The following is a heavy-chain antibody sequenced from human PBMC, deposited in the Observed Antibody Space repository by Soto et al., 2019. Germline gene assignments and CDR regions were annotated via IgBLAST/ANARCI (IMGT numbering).Heavy chain of an antibody. D-gene: IGHD1-1*01. V-gene: IGHV3-53*01. Sequence: PAGSLRLSCEVSGFSIGGNPMSWVRQAPGQGLEWVASIHTVGSTYYADSVQGRFTISRDNSKNTLFLQMNSLRVGDTAIYFCARGLNDDSWGQGTLVTVSS. CDR2: IHTVGST. CDR3: ARGLNDDS. CDR1: GFSIGGNP. J-gene: IGHJ4*02.